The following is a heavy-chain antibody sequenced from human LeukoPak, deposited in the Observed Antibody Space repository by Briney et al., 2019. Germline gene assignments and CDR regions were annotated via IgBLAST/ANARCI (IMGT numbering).Heavy chain of an antibody. J-gene: IGHJ1*01. D-gene: IGHD2-21*01. CDR1: GFTFSSYA. CDR3: ARDDLFLGFRAEYFQH. CDR2: ISYDGSNK. Sequence: GGSLRLSCAASGFTFSSYAMHWVRQAPGKGLEWVAVISYDGSNKYYADSVKGRFTISRDNSKNTLYLQMNSLRAEDTAVYYCARDDLFLGFRAEYFQHWGQGTLVTVSS. V-gene: IGHV3-30*04.